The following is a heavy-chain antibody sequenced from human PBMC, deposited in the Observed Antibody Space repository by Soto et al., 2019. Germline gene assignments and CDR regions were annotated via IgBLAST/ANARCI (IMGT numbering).Heavy chain of an antibody. D-gene: IGHD1-26*01. CDR1: GGTFSSYA. Sequence: ASVKVSCKASGGTFSSYAISWVRQAPGQGLEWMGGIIPIFGTANYAQKFQGRVTITADESTSTAYMELSSLRSEDTAVYYCARTSDGTAPEYFQHWGQGTLVTVSS. CDR3: ARTSDGTAPEYFQH. CDR2: IIPIFGTA. V-gene: IGHV1-69*13. J-gene: IGHJ1*01.